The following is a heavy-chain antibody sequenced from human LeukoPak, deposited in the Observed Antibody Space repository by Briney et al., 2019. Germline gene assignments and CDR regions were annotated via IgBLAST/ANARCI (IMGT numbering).Heavy chain of an antibody. J-gene: IGHJ4*02. V-gene: IGHV3-23*01. D-gene: IGHD5-12*01. Sequence: PGGSLRLSCAASGFTFTTNAMRWVRQAPGKGLEWVSAISGRTGATYYADSEKGRFTISRDNAKSTLYLQMDSLRAEDTAVYYCAKCGNSGCHLIDYWGQGTLVTVSS. CDR1: GFTFTTNA. CDR3: AKCGNSGCHLIDY. CDR2: ISGRTGAT.